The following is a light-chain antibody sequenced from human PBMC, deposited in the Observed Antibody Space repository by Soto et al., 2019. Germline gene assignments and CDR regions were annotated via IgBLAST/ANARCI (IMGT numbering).Light chain of an antibody. J-gene: IGLJ1*01. CDR3: SSDAGSIWGYV. Sequence: QSALTQPASVSGSPGQSITISCTGTSSDIGNYHLVSWYQQHPGKAPKLIIYEVSKWPSGVSDRFSGSKSGYTASLTISGLQAEDEVDYYWSSDAGSIWGYVLGTGTNVTVL. V-gene: IGLV2-23*02. CDR1: SSDIGNYHL. CDR2: EVS.